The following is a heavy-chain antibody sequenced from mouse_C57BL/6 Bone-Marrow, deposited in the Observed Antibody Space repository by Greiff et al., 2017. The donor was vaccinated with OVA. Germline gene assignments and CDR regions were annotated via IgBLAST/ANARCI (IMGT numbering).Heavy chain of an antibody. CDR3: AGDYYGSSLAY. CDR1: GFNITNTY. Sequence: VQLQQSVAELVRPGASVKLSCTASGFNITNTYMHWVKQRPEQGLEWIGRIDPANGNTKYAPKFQGKATLTADTSSSTAYMQLSSLTAEDSAVYYCAGDYYGSSLAYWGQGTLVTVSA. CDR2: IDPANGNT. V-gene: IGHV14-3*01. D-gene: IGHD1-1*01. J-gene: IGHJ3*01.